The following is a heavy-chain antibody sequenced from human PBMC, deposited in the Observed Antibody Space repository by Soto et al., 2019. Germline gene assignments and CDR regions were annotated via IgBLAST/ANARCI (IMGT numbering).Heavy chain of an antibody. Sequence: GGSLRLSCAASGFTFSSYGMHWVRQAPGKGLEWVAVIWYDGSNKYYADSVKGRFTISRDNSKNTLYLQMNSLRAEDTAVYYCARDGAYIGMDVWGQGTTVTVSS. CDR3: ARDGAYIGMDV. D-gene: IGHD1-26*01. J-gene: IGHJ6*02. CDR2: IWYDGSNK. V-gene: IGHV3-33*01. CDR1: GFTFSSYG.